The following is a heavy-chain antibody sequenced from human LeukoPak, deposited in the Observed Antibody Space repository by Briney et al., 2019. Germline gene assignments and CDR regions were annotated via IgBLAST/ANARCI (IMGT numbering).Heavy chain of an antibody. J-gene: IGHJ4*02. CDR1: GFTFSGYW. CDR3: ARDKAVGPTLLDY. V-gene: IGHV3-7*01. Sequence: PGGSLRLSCAASGFTFSGYWMSWVRQAPGKGPEGVANIKQDGSEIYYVDSVKGRFTISRDNAKNSLFLQMNSLRAEDTAVYYCARDKAVGPTLLDYWGQGTLVTVSS. D-gene: IGHD1-26*01. CDR2: IKQDGSEI.